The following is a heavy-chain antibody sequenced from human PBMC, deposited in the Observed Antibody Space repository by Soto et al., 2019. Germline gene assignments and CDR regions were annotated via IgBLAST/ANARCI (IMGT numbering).Heavy chain of an antibody. D-gene: IGHD2-21*01. J-gene: IGHJ5*02. CDR1: AGTFSSYA. CDR3: ARDLYSTTWIDP. CDR2: IIPIFGTA. V-gene: IGHV1-69*13. Sequence: SVKVSCKASAGTFSSYAISWVRQAPGQGLEWMGGIIPIFGTANYAQKFQGRVTITADESTSTAYMELSSLRSEDTAVYYCARDLYSTTWIDPWGQRTVLTISS.